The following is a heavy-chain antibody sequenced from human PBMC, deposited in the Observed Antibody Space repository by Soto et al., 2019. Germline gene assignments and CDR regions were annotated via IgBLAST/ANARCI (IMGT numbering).Heavy chain of an antibody. V-gene: IGHV4-39*01. CDR3: ARSMTTVVTLDY. Sequence: QLQLQESGPGLVKPSETLSLTCTVSGGSISSSSYYWGWIRQPPGKGLEWIGSIYYSGSTYYNPSLKSRVTIPGGTSKNQFSLKLSSVTAADTAGYYCARSMTTVVTLDYWGQGTLVTVSS. CDR1: GGSISSSSYY. D-gene: IGHD4-17*01. CDR2: IYYSGST. J-gene: IGHJ4*02.